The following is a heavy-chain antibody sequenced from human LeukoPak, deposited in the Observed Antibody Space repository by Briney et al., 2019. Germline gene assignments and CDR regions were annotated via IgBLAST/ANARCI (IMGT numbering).Heavy chain of an antibody. CDR1: GGSITGNNW. Sequence: SGTLSLTCGVSGGSITGNNWWSWVHQSPGKGLEWIGEIHHSGSTNYNPSLKSRVTISVDKSKKQFSLKLSSVTAADTAVYYCARDGRDIVVVPAGDIGWFDPWGQGTLVTVSS. D-gene: IGHD2-2*01. CDR2: IHHSGST. J-gene: IGHJ5*02. V-gene: IGHV4-4*02. CDR3: ARDGRDIVVVPAGDIGWFDP.